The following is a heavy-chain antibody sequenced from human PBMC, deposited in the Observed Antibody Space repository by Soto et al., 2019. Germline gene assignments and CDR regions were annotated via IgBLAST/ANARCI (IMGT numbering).Heavy chain of an antibody. J-gene: IGHJ5*02. V-gene: IGHV4-34*02. CDR1: DGSLSDDY. CDR2: IHPRGST. Sequence: QVQLQQWGAGLLKPSETLSLTCAVYDGSLSDDYYTWTRQSPGKGLEWIGEIHPRGSTYYNPFLKTRVTLSQDTSKKQFSLNLISVTAADTGEYYWSRGNDAYKGGRTWGQGTLVTVSS. D-gene: IGHD1-1*01. CDR3: SRGNDAYKGGRT.